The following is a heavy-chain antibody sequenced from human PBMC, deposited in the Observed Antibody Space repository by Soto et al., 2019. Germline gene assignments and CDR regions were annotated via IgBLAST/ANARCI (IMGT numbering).Heavy chain of an antibody. V-gene: IGHV3-30*18. CDR1: GFTFSSYG. CDR3: AKEGVDRVRGVILPFDY. Sequence: QVQLVESGGGVVQPGRSLRLSCAASGFTFSSYGMHWVRQAPGKGLEWVAVISYDGSNKYYADSVKGRFTISRDNSKNTRYLQMNSLRAEDTAVYYCAKEGVDRVRGVILPFDYWGQGTLVTVSS. D-gene: IGHD3-10*01. J-gene: IGHJ4*02. CDR2: ISYDGSNK.